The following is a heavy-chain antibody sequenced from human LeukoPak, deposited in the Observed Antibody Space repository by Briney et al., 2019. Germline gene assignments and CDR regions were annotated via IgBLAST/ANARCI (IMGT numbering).Heavy chain of an antibody. J-gene: IGHJ3*02. CDR2: GYYSGNT. V-gene: IGHV4-39*07. Sequence: PSETLSLTCSVSGGSISTTSYYWGWIRQPPGKGLEWIGSGYYSGNTYYNPSLKSRVTISVDTSKNQFSLKLSSVTAADTAVYYCAKEGDAFDIWGQGTMVTVSS. CDR1: GGSISTTSYY. CDR3: AKEGDAFDI.